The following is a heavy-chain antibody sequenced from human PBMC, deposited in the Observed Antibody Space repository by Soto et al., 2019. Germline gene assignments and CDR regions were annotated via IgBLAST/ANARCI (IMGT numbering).Heavy chain of an antibody. CDR3: ARCPQPPDTADPYAVDV. CDR2: IVPSVDTT. J-gene: IGHJ6*02. Sequence: QVQLVQSGTEVKKPGASVKVSCKASGGTFSRSGFHWVRQAPGQGLEWMGMIVPSVDTTNYEQKFQARVTISADQFTSTVYMELRRLRSEDTAVYYCARCPQPPDTADPYAVDVWGQGTRVIVSS. CDR1: GGTFSRSG. V-gene: IGHV1-69*18. D-gene: IGHD5-18*01.